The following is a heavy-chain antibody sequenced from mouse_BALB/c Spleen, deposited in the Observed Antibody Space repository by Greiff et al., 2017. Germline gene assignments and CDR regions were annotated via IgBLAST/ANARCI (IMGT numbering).Heavy chain of an antibody. D-gene: IGHD4-1*01. Sequence: VQLVESGAELVRPGASVTLSCKASGYTFTDYEMHWVKQTPVHGLEWIGAIDPETGGTAYNQKFKGKATLTADKSSSTAYMELRSLTSEDSAVYYCTNWVLFAYWGQGTLVTVSA. CDR3: TNWVLFAY. CDR1: GYTFTDYE. CDR2: IDPETGGT. J-gene: IGHJ3*01. V-gene: IGHV1-15*01.